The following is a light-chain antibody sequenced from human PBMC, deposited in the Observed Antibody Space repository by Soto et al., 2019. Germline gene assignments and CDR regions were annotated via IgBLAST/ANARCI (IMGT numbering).Light chain of an antibody. Sequence: EIVMTQSPATLSVSPGERATLSCRASQSVNSNLAWYRQKPGQAPRLLISDASTRATGVPARFSGSGSGTEFTLTISRLQSEDSGIYDCQQYNFWPPLTFGGGTKVEIK. J-gene: IGKJ4*01. CDR3: QQYNFWPPLT. CDR2: DAS. V-gene: IGKV3-15*01. CDR1: QSVNSN.